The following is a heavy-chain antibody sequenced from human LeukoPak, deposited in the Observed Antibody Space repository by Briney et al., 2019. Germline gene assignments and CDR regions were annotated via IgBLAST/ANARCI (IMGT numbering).Heavy chain of an antibody. CDR3: ARTGCSSTSCRYYYYYMDV. CDR2: INSDGSIT. V-gene: IGHV3-74*01. D-gene: IGHD2-2*01. CDR1: GFTFSRYW. J-gene: IGHJ6*03. Sequence: GGSLRLSCAASGFTFSRYWMHWVRQTPGKGLLWVSNINSDGSITRYADSVKGRFTISRDNAKNSLYLQMNSLRAEDTALYYCARTGCSSTSCRYYYYYMDVWGKGTTVTVSS.